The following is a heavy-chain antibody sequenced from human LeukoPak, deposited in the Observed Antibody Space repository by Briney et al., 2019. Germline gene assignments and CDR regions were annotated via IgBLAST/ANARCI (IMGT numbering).Heavy chain of an antibody. D-gene: IGHD1-26*01. V-gene: IGHV1-46*01. CDR1: GYTFTSYY. CDR3: ATDVGATYHFDY. CDR2: VNPSGGAT. Sequence: GASVKVSCKASGYTFTSYYIHWVRQAPGQGLEWMGIVNPSGGATSYAQEFQGRVTMTRDTSTATVYMELSSLRSEDTAVYYCATDVGATYHFDYWGQGTVVTVSS. J-gene: IGHJ4*02.